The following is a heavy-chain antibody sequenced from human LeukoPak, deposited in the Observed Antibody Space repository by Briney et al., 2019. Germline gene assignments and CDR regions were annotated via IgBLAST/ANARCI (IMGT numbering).Heavy chain of an antibody. V-gene: IGHV4-31*03. CDR2: IYYSGST. Sequence: SETLSLTCNVSGGSISSGGYYWSWIRQHPGKGLEWIGYIYYSGSTYYNPSLKSRVTISVDTSKNQFSLKLSSVTAADTAVYYCVRTGNYDILTGPFDYWGQGTLVTVSS. D-gene: IGHD3-9*01. CDR1: GGSISSGGYY. J-gene: IGHJ4*02. CDR3: VRTGNYDILTGPFDY.